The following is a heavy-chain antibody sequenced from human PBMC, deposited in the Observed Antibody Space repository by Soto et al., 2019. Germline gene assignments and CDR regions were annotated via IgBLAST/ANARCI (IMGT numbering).Heavy chain of an antibody. D-gene: IGHD6-19*01. Sequence: SVKVSCKAAGGTFSSYAISWVRQAPGQGLEWMGWINPNSGGTNYAQKFQGRVTMTRDTSISTAYMELNRLRSDDTAVYYCARDQSPSSGWPGMDVWGQGTTVTVSS. CDR3: ARDQSPSSGWPGMDV. CDR2: INPNSGGT. CDR1: GGTFSSYA. J-gene: IGHJ6*02. V-gene: IGHV1-2*02.